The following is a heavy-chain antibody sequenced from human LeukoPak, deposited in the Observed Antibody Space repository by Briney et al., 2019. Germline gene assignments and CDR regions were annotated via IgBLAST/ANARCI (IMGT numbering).Heavy chain of an antibody. CDR3: AKDRRMTTVTVSAFDI. D-gene: IGHD4-17*01. Sequence: GGSLRLSCAASGFTFDDYAMHWVRQAPGKGLEWVSGISWNSGSIGYADSVMGRFTISRDNAKNSLYLQMNSLRAEDTALYYCAKDRRMTTVTVSAFDIWGQGTMVTVSS. CDR1: GFTFDDYA. V-gene: IGHV3-9*01. CDR2: ISWNSGSI. J-gene: IGHJ3*02.